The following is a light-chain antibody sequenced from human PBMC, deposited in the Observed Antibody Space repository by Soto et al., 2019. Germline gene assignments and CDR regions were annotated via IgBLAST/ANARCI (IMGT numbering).Light chain of an antibody. Sequence: DVVMTQSPLSLPVTLGQPASISCRSSQSLVYSDGNTYLNWFQQRPGQSTRRLIYNVSNRDSGVPDRFSGSGSGTDFTLKISRVEAEDVGVYYCMQGTHWPPITFGQGTRLEIK. CDR2: NVS. J-gene: IGKJ5*01. CDR1: QSLVYSDGNTY. V-gene: IGKV2-30*01. CDR3: MQGTHWPPIT.